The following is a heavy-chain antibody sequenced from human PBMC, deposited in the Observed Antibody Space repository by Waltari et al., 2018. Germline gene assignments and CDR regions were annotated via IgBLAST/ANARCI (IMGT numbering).Heavy chain of an antibody. Sequence: EVQLVQSGAEVKKPGESLKISCKGSGYSFTSYWIGWVRQMPGKGLDWMGIIYPADCDTRHSPAVQGQVTIAADEAISTAYLQWSSLKASDTAMYYCARHVDILTGPGGWFDPWGQGTLVTVSS. CDR1: GYSFTSYW. D-gene: IGHD3-9*01. J-gene: IGHJ5*02. CDR2: IYPADCDT. CDR3: ARHVDILTGPGGWFDP. V-gene: IGHV5-51*01.